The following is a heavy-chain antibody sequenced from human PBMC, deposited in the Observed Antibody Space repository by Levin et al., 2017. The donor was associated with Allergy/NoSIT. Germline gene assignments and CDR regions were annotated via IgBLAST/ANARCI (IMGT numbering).Heavy chain of an antibody. J-gene: IGHJ5*02. CDR3: ARQLYYYDSGDYGWFDP. V-gene: IGHV3-7*01. Sequence: GGSLRLSCVGSGFDFSGDWMSWVRQAPGKGLEWVANIKKDGSEKKYVDSVKGRFTISRDNAKNSLYLQMSSLRAADTAVYYCARQLYYYDSGDYGWFDPGGQGTLVNVSS. CDR2: IKKDGSEK. D-gene: IGHD3-22*01. CDR1: GFDFSGDW.